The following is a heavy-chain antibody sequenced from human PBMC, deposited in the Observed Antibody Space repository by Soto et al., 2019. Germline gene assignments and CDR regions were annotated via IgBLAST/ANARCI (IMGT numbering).Heavy chain of an antibody. Sequence: QVQLVQSGAEVKKPGSSVKVSCKASGGTFSSYTISWVRQAPGQGLEWMGRIIPILGIANYAQKFQGRVTITADKSTSTAYMELSSLRSEDTAVYYCAGDLIYSGYDSNWFDPRGQGTLVTVSS. J-gene: IGHJ5*02. V-gene: IGHV1-69*08. D-gene: IGHD5-12*01. CDR2: IIPILGIA. CDR1: GGTFSSYT. CDR3: AGDLIYSGYDSNWFDP.